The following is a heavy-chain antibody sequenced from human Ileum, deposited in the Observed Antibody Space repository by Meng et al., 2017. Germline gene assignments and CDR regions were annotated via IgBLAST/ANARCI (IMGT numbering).Heavy chain of an antibody. J-gene: IGHJ4*02. CDR1: GFTFHNYA. D-gene: IGHD3-10*01. Sequence: GGSLRLSCAASGFTFHNYAMSWVRQAPGKGLEWVSAISGSGTTYYADSVKGRFSISRDSSKNTLYLQIDSLRTEDTAVYFCAKGVGAANYYFDYWGQGTLVTVSS. CDR3: AKGVGAANYYFDY. V-gene: IGHV3-23*01. CDR2: ISGSGTT.